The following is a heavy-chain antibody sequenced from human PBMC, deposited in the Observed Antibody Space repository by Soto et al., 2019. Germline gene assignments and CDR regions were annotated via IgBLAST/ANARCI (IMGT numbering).Heavy chain of an antibody. CDR2: ISSGSAFI. CDR1: TFSMYS. Sequence: EVQVVESGGGLVKPGGSLRLSCNFTFSMYSMNCVRQAPGKGLEWVASISSGSAFIKYADSVKGRFSISRDNAKNSVSLQMNSLRAEDTAMYYCTRDQGGSYDSWFDPWGRGTLVTVSS. J-gene: IGHJ5*02. CDR3: TRDQGGSYDSWFDP. D-gene: IGHD1-26*01. V-gene: IGHV3-21*01.